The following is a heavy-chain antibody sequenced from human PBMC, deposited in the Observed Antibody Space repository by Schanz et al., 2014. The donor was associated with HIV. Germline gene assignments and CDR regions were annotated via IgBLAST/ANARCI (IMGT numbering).Heavy chain of an antibody. CDR3: ARDRDWASDY. CDR2: INHNSKDR. D-gene: IGHD3-9*01. J-gene: IGHJ4*02. Sequence: VQLVESGGGVVQPGGSLRLSCAASGFTFRDHGMHWVRQAPGKGLEWLSYINHNSKDRFYADSVKGRFTVSRDNAKSSFSLQMSSLTDEDTAVYFCARDRDWASDYWGQGVLVAVSS. CDR1: GFTFRDHG. V-gene: IGHV3-21*05.